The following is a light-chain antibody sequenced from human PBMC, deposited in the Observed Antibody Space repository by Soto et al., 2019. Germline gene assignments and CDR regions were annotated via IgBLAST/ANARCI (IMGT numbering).Light chain of an antibody. V-gene: IGLV7-46*01. J-gene: IGLJ3*02. CDR2: DTN. CDR1: TGAVASGHY. CDR3: LLSYSDVWV. Sequence: QTVVTQEPSLTVSPGGTVTLTCGSSTGAVASGHYPYWFQKKPGQAPRTLIYDTNNKHSWTPARFSGSLLGDKAALTLSGAQPDDEADYYCLLSYSDVWVFGGGTKLTVL.